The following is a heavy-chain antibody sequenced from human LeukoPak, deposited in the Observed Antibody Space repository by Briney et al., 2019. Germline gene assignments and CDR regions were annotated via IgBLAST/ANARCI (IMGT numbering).Heavy chain of an antibody. V-gene: IGHV7-4-1*02. J-gene: IGHJ4*02. D-gene: IGHD2-2*01. CDR1: GYTFTSYA. CDR2: INTNTGNP. CDR3: ARLNCSSTSCYLNFDY. Sequence: GASVKVSCKASGYTFTSYAMNWVRQAPGQGLEWMGWINTNTGNPTYAQGFTGRSVFSLDTSVSTAYLQISSLKAEDTAVYYCARLNCSSTSCYLNFDYWGQGTLVTVSS.